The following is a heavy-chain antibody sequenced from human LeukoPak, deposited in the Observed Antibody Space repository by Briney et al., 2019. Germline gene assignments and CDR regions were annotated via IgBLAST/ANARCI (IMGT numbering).Heavy chain of an antibody. J-gene: IGHJ3*02. CDR1: GFTFTNYA. CDR3: ARDTGANAFDI. D-gene: IGHD3-10*01. V-gene: IGHV3-21*01. Sequence: GGSLRLSCAASGFTFTNYAMNWVRQAPGKGLEWVSCISTSSSYIYYADSVKGRFTISRDNAKNSLYLQMNSLRAEDTAVYYCARDTGANAFDIWGQGTMVTVSS. CDR2: ISTSSSYI.